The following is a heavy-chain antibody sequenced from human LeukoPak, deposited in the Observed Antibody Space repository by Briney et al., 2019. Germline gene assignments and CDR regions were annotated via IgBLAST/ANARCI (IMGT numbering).Heavy chain of an antibody. CDR2: INPNSGGT. Sequence: ASVKVSCKASGYTFTGYYMHWVRQAPGQGLEWMGWINPNSGGTNYAQKFQGRVTMNRDTSISTAYMELSRLRSDDTDVYYCARDLDLVFGVVPFDYWGQGTLVTVSS. D-gene: IGHD3-3*01. CDR1: GYTFTGYY. J-gene: IGHJ4*02. V-gene: IGHV1-2*02. CDR3: ARDLDLVFGVVPFDY.